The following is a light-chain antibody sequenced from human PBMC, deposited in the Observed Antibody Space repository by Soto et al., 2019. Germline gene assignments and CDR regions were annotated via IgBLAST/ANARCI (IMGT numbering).Light chain of an antibody. CDR3: QQRSNWPIT. J-gene: IGKJ3*01. CDR1: QSVSSY. V-gene: IGKV3-11*01. Sequence: EIVLTQSPATLSLSPGERATLSCRASQSVSSYLAWYQQKPGQAPRILIYDASNRATGIPARFSGIESGTDFTLTISSLEPEDFAVDYCQQRSNWPITFGPGTKVHIK. CDR2: DAS.